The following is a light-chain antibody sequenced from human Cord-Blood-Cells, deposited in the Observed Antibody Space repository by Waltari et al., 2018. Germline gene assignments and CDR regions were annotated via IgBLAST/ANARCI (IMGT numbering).Light chain of an antibody. CDR3: QQYNSYSLWT. V-gene: IGKV1-5*03. CDR2: KAS. CDR1: QSISSW. Sequence: DIQMTQSPSTLSASVGDRVTITCRASQSISSWLAWYQQKPGKAPKLLIYKASSLESGVPSRFSGSGSRTEFTLTISSLQPDDFATYYCQQYNSYSLWTFGQGTKVEIK. J-gene: IGKJ1*01.